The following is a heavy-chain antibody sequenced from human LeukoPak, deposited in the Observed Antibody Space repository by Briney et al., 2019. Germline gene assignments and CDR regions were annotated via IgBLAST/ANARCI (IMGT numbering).Heavy chain of an antibody. J-gene: IGHJ4*02. Sequence: PGGSLRLSCAASGFTFSGSGMHWVRQAPGKGLEWLTFIRYDGSNKYYTDSVKGRFTISRDNSKNTLYLQMDSLRAEGTAVYYCARDYDFWSGYYSPTRGYFGYWGQGTLVTVSS. D-gene: IGHD3-3*01. CDR3: ARDYDFWSGYYSPTRGYFGY. CDR2: IRYDGSNK. V-gene: IGHV3-30*02. CDR1: GFTFSGSG.